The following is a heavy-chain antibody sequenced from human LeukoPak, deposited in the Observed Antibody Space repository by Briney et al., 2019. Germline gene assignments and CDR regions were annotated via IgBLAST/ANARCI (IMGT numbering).Heavy chain of an antibody. Sequence: GGSLRLSCAASGFTFSDYYMSWIRQAPGKGLEWVSYIRSSGSTIYYADSVKGRFTMSRDNAKNSLYLQMNSLGAEDTAVYYCARRSGSYYGFDYWGRGTLVTVSS. CDR2: IRSSGSTI. D-gene: IGHD1-26*01. V-gene: IGHV3-11*04. J-gene: IGHJ4*02. CDR1: GFTFSDYY. CDR3: ARRSGSYYGFDY.